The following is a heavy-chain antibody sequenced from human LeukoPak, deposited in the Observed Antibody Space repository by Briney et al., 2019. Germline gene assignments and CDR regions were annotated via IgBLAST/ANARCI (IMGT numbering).Heavy chain of an antibody. D-gene: IGHD3-10*01. CDR1: GGSFSGYY. Sequence: SETLSLTCAVYGGSFSGYYWSWIRQPTGKGLEWIGEINHSGSTNYNPSLKSRVTISVDTSKNQFSLKLSSVTAADTAVYYCARGLVRGVIIRIYFDYWGQGTLVTVSS. CDR3: ARGLVRGVIIRIYFDY. CDR2: INHSGST. V-gene: IGHV4-34*01. J-gene: IGHJ4*02.